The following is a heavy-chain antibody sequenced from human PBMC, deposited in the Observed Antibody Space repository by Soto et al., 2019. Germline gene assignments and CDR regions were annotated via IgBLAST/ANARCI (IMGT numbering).Heavy chain of an antibody. D-gene: IGHD6-13*01. Sequence: SLRLSCAASGFTFDDYAMHWVRQAPGKGLEWVSGISWNSGSIGYADSVKGRFTISRDNAKNSLYLQMNSLRAEDTALYYCAKDIFGGAAAGNQHYYYYGMDVWGQGTTVTVSS. J-gene: IGHJ6*02. V-gene: IGHV3-9*01. CDR2: ISWNSGSI. CDR3: AKDIFGGAAAGNQHYYYYGMDV. CDR1: GFTFDDYA.